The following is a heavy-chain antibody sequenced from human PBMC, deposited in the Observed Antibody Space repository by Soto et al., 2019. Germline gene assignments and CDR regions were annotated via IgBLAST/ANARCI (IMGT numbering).Heavy chain of an antibody. D-gene: IGHD6-13*01. Sequence: ASVKVSCKASGSTLTGYYMHWVRQAPGQGLEWMGWINPNSGGTNYAQKFQGWVTMTRDTSIRTAYMELSRLRSDDTAVYYCARGGIAAAGNWFDPWGQGTLVTVSS. CDR2: INPNSGGT. CDR3: ARGGIAAAGNWFDP. V-gene: IGHV1-2*04. J-gene: IGHJ5*02. CDR1: GSTLTGYY.